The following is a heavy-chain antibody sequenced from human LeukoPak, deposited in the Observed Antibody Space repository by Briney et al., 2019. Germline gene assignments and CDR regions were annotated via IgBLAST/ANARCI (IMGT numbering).Heavy chain of an antibody. CDR1: GFTLNSYS. J-gene: IGHJ3*02. CDR3: ARGWTVTHAFDI. D-gene: IGHD4-11*01. Sequence: GGSLRLSCAASGFTLNSYSMDWVRQAPGKGLEWVSSISSSSDYIYYADSVKGRFTISRDNAKNSLYLQMNRLRAEDTALYYCARGWTVTHAFDIWGQGTIVTVSS. CDR2: ISSSSDYI. V-gene: IGHV3-21*01.